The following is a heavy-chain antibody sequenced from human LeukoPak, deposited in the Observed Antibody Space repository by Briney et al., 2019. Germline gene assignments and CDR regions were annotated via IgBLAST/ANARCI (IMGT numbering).Heavy chain of an antibody. D-gene: IGHD5-18*01. CDR2: IYHSGST. Sequence: ASETLSLTCTVSGYSISSGYYWGWIRQPPGKGLEWIGGIYHSGSTYYNPSLKSRVTISVDTSKNQFSLKLSSVTAADTAVYYCASGVSHFRGYSYGYTFDYWGQGTLVTVSS. V-gene: IGHV4-38-2*02. J-gene: IGHJ4*02. CDR1: GYSISSGYY. CDR3: ASGVSHFRGYSYGYTFDY.